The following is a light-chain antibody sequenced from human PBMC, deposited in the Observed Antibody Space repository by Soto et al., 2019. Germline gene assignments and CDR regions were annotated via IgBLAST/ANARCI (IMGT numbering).Light chain of an antibody. CDR1: QSVSNTY. CDR2: GAS. V-gene: IGKV3-20*01. J-gene: IGKJ2*01. Sequence: IVLTQSPGTLSLSPGERATLSCRTSQSVSNTYLAWYQQKLGQAPRLLIFGASTRATGIPDRFSGGGSGTDFTLTISRLEPEDFAVYYCQQYGSPPSYTFGQGTKLEIK. CDR3: QQYGSPPSYT.